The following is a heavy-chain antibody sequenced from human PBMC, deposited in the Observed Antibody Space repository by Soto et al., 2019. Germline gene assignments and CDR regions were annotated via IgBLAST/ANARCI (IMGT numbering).Heavy chain of an antibody. Sequence: PGGSLRLSCAASGFTFSSYAMSWVRQAPGKGLEWVSAISGSGGSTYYADSVKGRFTISRDNSKNTLYLQMNSLRAEDTAVYYCAKDPAPADVVYYYMDVWGKGTTVTVSS. V-gene: IGHV3-23*01. CDR1: GFTFSSYA. J-gene: IGHJ6*03. D-gene: IGHD2-15*01. CDR3: AKDPAPADVVYYYMDV. CDR2: ISGSGGST.